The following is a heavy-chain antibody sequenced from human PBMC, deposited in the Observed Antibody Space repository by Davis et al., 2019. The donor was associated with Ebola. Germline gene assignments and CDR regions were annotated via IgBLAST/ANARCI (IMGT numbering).Heavy chain of an antibody. CDR3: AREGGRYYDSSGYVFDI. D-gene: IGHD3-22*01. CDR1: GYRFTSYY. J-gene: IGHJ3*02. V-gene: IGHV1-46*01. CDR2: INPIAGGT. Sequence: ASVKVSCKASGYRFTSYYMHWVRQAPGQGLEQMGIINPIAGGTSYAQNFQVRVNMTRDTSTSTVYMELSSLRSEDTAVYYCAREGGRYYDSSGYVFDIWGQGTMVKVSS.